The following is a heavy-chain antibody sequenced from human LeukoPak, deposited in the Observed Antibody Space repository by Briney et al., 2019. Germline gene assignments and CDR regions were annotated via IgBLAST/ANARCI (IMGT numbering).Heavy chain of an antibody. J-gene: IGHJ5*02. D-gene: IGHD3-9*01. CDR1: GGSISSYY. V-gene: IGHV4-59*08. Sequence: PPETLSLTCTVSGGSISSYYWSWMRQPPGKGLEWIGYTYYSGSTNYNTSLKSRVTISVDTSKNQFSLKLSSVTAADTAVYYCATMKPHYDILTGYNNWFDPWGQGTLVTVSS. CDR3: ATMKPHYDILTGYNNWFDP. CDR2: TYYSGST.